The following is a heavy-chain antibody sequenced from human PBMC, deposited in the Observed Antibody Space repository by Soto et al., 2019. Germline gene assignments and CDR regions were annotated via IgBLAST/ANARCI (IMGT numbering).Heavy chain of an antibody. V-gene: IGHV1-18*01. CDR1: GYSFTTYG. J-gene: IGHJ3*02. CDR2: ISPYNGDT. CDR3: VRDLNWAYGVRAFDI. D-gene: IGHD7-27*01. Sequence: QVQLVQSGGEVKKPGASVKVSCKTSGYSFTTYGITWVRQAPGQGLQWVGFISPYNGDTNYAQTLHDRVTMTTDTSTSRAHLELRGLRPDDTAIYYCVRDLNWAYGVRAFDIWGQGTMVIVSS.